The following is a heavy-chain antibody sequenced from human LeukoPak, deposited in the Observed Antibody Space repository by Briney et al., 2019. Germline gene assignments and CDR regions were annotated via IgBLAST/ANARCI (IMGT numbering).Heavy chain of an antibody. D-gene: IGHD6-19*01. J-gene: IGHJ5*02. CDR3: ARVGLEPHNNWFDP. V-gene: IGHV3-48*02. CDR1: GFIFSSRG. Sequence: GGSLRLSCAASGFIFSSRGMNWLRQAPGKGLEWVAFTSGDSGIIHYADSVKGRFTISRDNAQNSLYLQMNIPKDEDTAVYYCARVGLEPHNNWFDPWGQGTLVTVSS. CDR2: TSGDSGII.